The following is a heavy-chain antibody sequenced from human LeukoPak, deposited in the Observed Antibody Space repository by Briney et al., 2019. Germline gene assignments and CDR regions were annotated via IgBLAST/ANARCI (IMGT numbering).Heavy chain of an antibody. Sequence: PGGSLRLSCAASGFTYSSYWMHWVCQAPGKGLVWVSRINSDGSSTSYADSVKGRFTISRDNAKNTLYLQMNSLRAEDTAVYYCARGRLAGTCVYWGQGTLVTVSS. D-gene: IGHD6-13*01. V-gene: IGHV3-74*01. CDR1: GFTYSSYW. J-gene: IGHJ4*02. CDR3: ARGRLAGTCVY. CDR2: INSDGSST.